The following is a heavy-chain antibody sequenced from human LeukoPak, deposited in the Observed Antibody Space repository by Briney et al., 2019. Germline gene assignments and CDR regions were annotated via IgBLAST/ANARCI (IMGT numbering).Heavy chain of an antibody. CDR2: ISNSGSYT. D-gene: IGHD1-26*01. CDR3: ARARGACPGGHFDY. CDR1: GFSFSDNY. V-gene: IGHV3-11*05. J-gene: IGHJ4*02. Sequence: PGGSLRLSCAASGFSFSDNYMSWIRQAPGKGLEWVSYISNSGSYTNYPDSVKGRFTISRDNAKNSLYLQMNSLRDEDTAVYYCARARGACPGGHFDYWGQGTLVTVSS.